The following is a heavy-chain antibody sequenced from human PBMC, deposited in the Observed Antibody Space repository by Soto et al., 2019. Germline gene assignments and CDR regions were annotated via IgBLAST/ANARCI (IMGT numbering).Heavy chain of an antibody. CDR1: GGTFSSYA. CDR2: IIPIFGTA. CDR3: ARDKGYSSGWLYYYYYYGMDV. D-gene: IGHD6-19*01. Sequence: GASVKVSCKASGGTFSSYAISWVRQAPGQGLEWMGGIIPIFGTANYAQKFQGRVTITADESTSTAYMELSSLRSEDTAVYYCARDKGYSSGWLYYYYYYGMDVWGQGTTVTV. J-gene: IGHJ6*02. V-gene: IGHV1-69*13.